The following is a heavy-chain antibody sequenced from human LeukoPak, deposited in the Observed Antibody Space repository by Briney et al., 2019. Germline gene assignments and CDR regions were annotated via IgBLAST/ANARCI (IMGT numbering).Heavy chain of an antibody. V-gene: IGHV4-61*02. D-gene: IGHD2-2*01. CDR1: GGSIGSGSYY. Sequence: SQTLSLTCTVSGGSIGSGSYYWSWIRQPGGKGLEGIVRIYTKGSTYYNPSLKSRVTISIDTSKNQFSLKLSSVTAADTAVYYCARDLYCTSTSCFNYWGQGTLVTVSS. CDR2: IYTKGST. CDR3: ARDLYCTSTSCFNY. J-gene: IGHJ4*02.